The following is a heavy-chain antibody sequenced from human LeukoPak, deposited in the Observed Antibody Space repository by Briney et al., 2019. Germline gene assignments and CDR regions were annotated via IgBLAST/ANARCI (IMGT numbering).Heavy chain of an antibody. CDR2: IKEDGSEK. J-gene: IGHJ4*02. Sequence: GGSLRLSCAASGFTFSSYWMNWIRQAPGKGLEWAATIKEDGSEKYYVDSVKGRFTISRDNAKNSLYLQMNSLRAEDTAVYYCYCGTYSGFDNWGQGTQVTVSS. CDR1: GFTFSSYW. CDR3: YCGTYSGFDN. D-gene: IGHD1-26*01. V-gene: IGHV3-7*01.